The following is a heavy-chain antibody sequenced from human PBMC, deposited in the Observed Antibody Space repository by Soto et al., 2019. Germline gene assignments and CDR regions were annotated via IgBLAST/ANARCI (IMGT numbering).Heavy chain of an antibody. CDR1: GFTFSDYY. D-gene: IGHD3-22*01. Sequence: QVQLVESGGGLVKTSGSLKLACAGSGFTFSDYYMTWVRQAPGKGLEWVAYISSSGNTIYYGDSVKGRFTISRDNAKNTVYLQMNCLRSEDTALYFCAEMSSENYDDRVFLWGQGTLVTVSS. CDR2: ISSSGNTI. CDR3: AEMSSENYDDRVFL. V-gene: IGHV3-11*01. J-gene: IGHJ4*02.